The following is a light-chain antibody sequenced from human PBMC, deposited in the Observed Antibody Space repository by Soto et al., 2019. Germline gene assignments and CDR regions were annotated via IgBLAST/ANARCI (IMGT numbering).Light chain of an antibody. CDR1: SSDVGSYNY. CDR3: NSYTSSSSVV. V-gene: IGLV2-14*01. J-gene: IGLJ2*01. Sequence: QSALTQPASVSWSPGQSVTISCTGTSSDVGSYNYVSWYQHHPGKAPKLMIYEVTNRPSGVSTRFSGSKSGNTASLTISGLQAEDEADYYCNSYTSSSSVVFGGGTKVTVL. CDR2: EVT.